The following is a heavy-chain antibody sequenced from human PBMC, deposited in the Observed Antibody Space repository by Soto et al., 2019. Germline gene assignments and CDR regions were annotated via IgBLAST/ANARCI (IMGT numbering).Heavy chain of an antibody. D-gene: IGHD6-19*01. Sequence: QDQLVQSGAEVEKPGASVTVSCKASGYSFTNYGITWVRQAPGQGLEWMGWISGFNGNTHYAQKLQGRVTMTTDASTSTAYMELRSLRSGDTAVYYCARDRGVAPPVAGNTHYYYYMDVWGKGTTVTVSS. CDR2: ISGFNGNT. J-gene: IGHJ6*03. CDR1: GYSFTNYG. CDR3: ARDRGVAPPVAGNTHYYYYMDV. V-gene: IGHV1-18*01.